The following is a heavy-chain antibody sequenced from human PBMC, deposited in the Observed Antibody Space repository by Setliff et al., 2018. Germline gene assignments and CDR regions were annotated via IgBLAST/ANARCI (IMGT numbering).Heavy chain of an antibody. V-gene: IGHV4-59*08. J-gene: IGHJ4*02. CDR2: IHYSGST. Sequence: PSETLSLTCSVSGASITDSYWNWIRQPPGKGLEWVGYIHYSGSTSYNPSLKSRVTISVDTSKNQFSLKLTSVTAADTAVYYCARGPQRGYSYGYIDYWGQGTLVTVSS. CDR1: GASITDSY. CDR3: ARGPQRGYSYGYIDY. D-gene: IGHD5-18*01.